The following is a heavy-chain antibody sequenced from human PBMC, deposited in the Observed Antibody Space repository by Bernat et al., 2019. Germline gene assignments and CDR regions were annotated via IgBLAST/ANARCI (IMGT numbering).Heavy chain of an antibody. CDR1: GFTFSSYG. CDR3: AKDREKEMITVGGVIGY. CDR2: ISYDGSNK. Sequence: QVQLVESGGGVVQPGRSLRLSCAASGFTFSSYGMHWVRQAPGKGLEWVAVISYDGSNKYYADSVKGRFTISRDNYKNKLYLQMNSLRAEDTAVYYCAKDREKEMITVGGVIGYWGQRDLVTVCS. V-gene: IGHV3-30*18. D-gene: IGHD3-16*02. J-gene: IGHJ4*02.